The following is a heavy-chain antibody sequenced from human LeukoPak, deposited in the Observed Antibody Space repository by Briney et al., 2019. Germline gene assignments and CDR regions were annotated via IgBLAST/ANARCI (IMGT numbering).Heavy chain of an antibody. J-gene: IGHJ5*02. D-gene: IGHD5-18*01. V-gene: IGHV1-69*05. CDR2: IIPIFGTA. Sequence: SVKVSCKASGGTFSSYAISWVRQAPGQGLEWMGRIIPIFGTANYARKFQGRVTITTDESTSTAYMELSSLRSEDTAVYYCARDGYSYDGWFDPWGQGTLVTVSS. CDR3: ARDGYSYDGWFDP. CDR1: GGTFSSYA.